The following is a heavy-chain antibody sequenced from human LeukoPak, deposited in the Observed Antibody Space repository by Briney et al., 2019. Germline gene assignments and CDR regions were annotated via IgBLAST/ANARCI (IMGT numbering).Heavy chain of an antibody. Sequence: GESLRLSCAASGFTFSSYAMSWVRQAPGKGLEWVSAISGSGGSTYYADSVKGRFTISRDNSKNTLYLQMNSLRAEDTAVYYCAKGWSLGYCSSTSCPQGDYWGQGTLVTVSS. V-gene: IGHV3-23*01. CDR3: AKGWSLGYCSSTSCPQGDY. D-gene: IGHD2-2*01. CDR2: ISGSGGST. CDR1: GFTFSSYA. J-gene: IGHJ4*02.